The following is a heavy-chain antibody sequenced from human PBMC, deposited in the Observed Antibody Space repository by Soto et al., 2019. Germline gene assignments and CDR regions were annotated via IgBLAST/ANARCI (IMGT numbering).Heavy chain of an antibody. V-gene: IGHV4-34*01. J-gene: IGHJ4*02. D-gene: IGHD2-21*01. Sequence: QVQLQQWGAGLLKPSETLSLTCAVYGGSFSGYYWSWIRQPPGKGLEWIGEINHSGSTNYNPSLKSRVTISVDTSKNQFSLKLSSVTAADTAVYYCARGVARIFPELDYWGQGTLVTVSS. CDR1: GGSFSGYY. CDR3: ARGVARIFPELDY. CDR2: INHSGST.